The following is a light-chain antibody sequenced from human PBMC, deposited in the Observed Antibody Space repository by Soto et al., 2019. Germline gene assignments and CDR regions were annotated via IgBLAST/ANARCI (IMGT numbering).Light chain of an antibody. CDR3: QHYRTS. CDR2: GAS. CDR1: QSVSSSY. J-gene: IGKJ4*01. Sequence: EIVLTQSPGTLSLSPGERATLSCRASQSVSSSYLAWYQQKPGQAPRQLIYGASSRATGIPDRFSGSGSGTDFTLTITRLXXEXXXXXYXQHYRTSFGGGTRVEIK. V-gene: IGKV3-20*01.